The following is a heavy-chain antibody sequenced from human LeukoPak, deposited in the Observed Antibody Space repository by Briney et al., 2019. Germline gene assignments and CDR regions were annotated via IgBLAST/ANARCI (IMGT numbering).Heavy chain of an antibody. Sequence: TGRSLRLSCAASGFTFSNYAMHWVRQAPGKGLEWVALISYDGSDKYYADSVKGRFTISRDDSKNTLYLQMSSLRRDDTAMYYWGRYLSGTPLFDYGAQGPLVTVSS. CDR2: ISYDGSDK. D-gene: IGHD1-1*01. CDR3: GRYLSGTPLFDY. CDR1: GFTFSNYA. V-gene: IGHV3-30*04. J-gene: IGHJ4*02.